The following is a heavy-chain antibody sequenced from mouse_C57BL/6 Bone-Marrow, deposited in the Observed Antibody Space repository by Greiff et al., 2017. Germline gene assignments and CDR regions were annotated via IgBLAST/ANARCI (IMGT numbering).Heavy chain of an antibody. D-gene: IGHD1-1*01. CDR1: GYTFTSYW. Sequence: QVQLQQSGAELVMPGASVKLSCKASGYTFTSYWMHWVKQRPGQGLEWIGEIDPSDSYTNYTQKFKGKSTLTVDKSSSTAYMQLSSLTSEDSAVYYCAREGYYGSSEAMDYWGQGTSVTVSS. CDR2: IDPSDSYT. CDR3: AREGYYGSSEAMDY. J-gene: IGHJ4*01. V-gene: IGHV1-69*01.